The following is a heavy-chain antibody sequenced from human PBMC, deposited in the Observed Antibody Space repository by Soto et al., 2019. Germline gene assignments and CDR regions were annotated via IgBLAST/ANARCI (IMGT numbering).Heavy chain of an antibody. CDR1: GGSFSGYY. D-gene: IGHD4-17*01. V-gene: IGHV4-34*01. CDR2: INHSGST. Sequence: SETLSLTCAVYGGSFSGYYWSWIRQPPGKGLEWIGEINHSGSTNYNPSLKSRVTISVDTSKNQFSLKLSSVTAADTAVYYCARGGDYGDYDCSIWGQGTLVIVSS. J-gene: IGHJ4*02. CDR3: ARGGDYGDYDCSI.